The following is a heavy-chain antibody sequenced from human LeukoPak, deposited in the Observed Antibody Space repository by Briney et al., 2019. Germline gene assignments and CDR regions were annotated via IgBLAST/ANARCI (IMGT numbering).Heavy chain of an antibody. CDR2: IIPIFGTA. V-gene: IGHV1-69*13. J-gene: IGHJ4*02. D-gene: IGHD3-10*01. CDR3: ARDKAAVRGVFDY. CDR1: GGTFSSYA. Sequence: SVKVSCKASGGTFSSYAISWVRQAPGQGLEWMGGIIPIFGTANYAQKFQGRVTITADESTSTAYMELSSLRSEDTAVYNCARDKAAVRGVFDYWGQGTLVTVSS.